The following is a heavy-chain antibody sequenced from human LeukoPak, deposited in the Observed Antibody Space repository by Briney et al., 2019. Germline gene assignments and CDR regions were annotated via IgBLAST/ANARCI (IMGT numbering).Heavy chain of an antibody. Sequence: SETLSLTCAVYGGSFSGYYWSWIRQPPGKGLEWIGEINHSGSTNYNSSLKSRVTISVDTSKNQFSLKLSSVTAADTAVYYCARGRSTGYFDWSPPLYYDYGMDVWGKGTTVTVSS. D-gene: IGHD3-9*01. CDR2: INHSGST. V-gene: IGHV4-34*01. CDR3: ARGRSTGYFDWSPPLYYDYGMDV. J-gene: IGHJ6*04. CDR1: GGSFSGYY.